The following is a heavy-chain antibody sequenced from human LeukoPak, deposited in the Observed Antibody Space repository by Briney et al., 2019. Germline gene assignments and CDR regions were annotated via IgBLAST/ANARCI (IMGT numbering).Heavy chain of an antibody. CDR3: ASTWIQLWLPDY. CDR1: GGSISSSSYY. CDR2: IYYSGST. J-gene: IGHJ4*02. Sequence: SETLSLTCTVSGGSISSSSYYWGWIRQPPGKGLEWIGSIYYSGSTYYNPSLKSRVTISVDTSKNQFSLKLSSVTAADTAVYYCASTWIQLWLPDYWGQGTLVTVSS. V-gene: IGHV4-39*01. D-gene: IGHD5-18*01.